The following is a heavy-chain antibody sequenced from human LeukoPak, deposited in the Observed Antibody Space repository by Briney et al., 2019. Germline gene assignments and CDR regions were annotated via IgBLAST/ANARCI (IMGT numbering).Heavy chain of an antibody. CDR3: AKAATTTYYYYMDV. J-gene: IGHJ6*03. V-gene: IGHV3-30*18. CDR2: ISFDESNK. D-gene: IGHD4-11*01. CDR1: GFTFSSYG. Sequence: GGSLRLSCAASGFTFSSYGMHWVRQAPGKGLEWVAVISFDESNKYYADSVKGRFTISRDNSKNTLYLQMNSLRAEDTAVYYCAKAATTTYYYYMDVWGKGTTVTVSS.